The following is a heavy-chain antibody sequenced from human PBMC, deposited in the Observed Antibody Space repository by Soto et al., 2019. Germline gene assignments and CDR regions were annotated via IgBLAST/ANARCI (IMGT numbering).Heavy chain of an antibody. CDR1: GGSISSGGYY. CDR2: IYYSGST. J-gene: IGHJ4*02. CDR3: ARGPAYYDFWSGYSNYFDY. Sequence: ASETLSLTCTVSGGSISSGGYYWSWIRQHPGKGLEWIGHIYYSGSTYYNPSLKSRVTISVDTSKNQFSLKLSSVTAADTAVYYCARGPAYYDFWSGYSNYFDYWGQGTLVTVSS. D-gene: IGHD3-3*01. V-gene: IGHV4-31*03.